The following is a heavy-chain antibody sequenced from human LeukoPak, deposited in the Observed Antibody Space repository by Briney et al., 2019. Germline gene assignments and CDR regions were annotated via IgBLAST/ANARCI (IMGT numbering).Heavy chain of an antibody. CDR1: GYTFTGYY. CDR2: INPNSGGT. D-gene: IGHD6-13*01. CDR3: ARRGDIDGSNWLYYFDY. Sequence: ASVKVSCKASGYTFTGYYMHWVRQAPGQGLEWMGWINPNSGGTNYAQKFQGRVTMTRDTSISTAYMELSRLRSDDSAVYFCARRGDIDGSNWLYYFDYWGQGTLVTVSS. V-gene: IGHV1-2*02. J-gene: IGHJ4*02.